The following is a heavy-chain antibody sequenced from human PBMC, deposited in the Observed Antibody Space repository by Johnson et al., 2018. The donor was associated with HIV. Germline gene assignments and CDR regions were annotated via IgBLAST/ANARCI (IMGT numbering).Heavy chain of an antibody. CDR3: EKKLGVYYYDSSVYDI. CDR2: ISYDGNNK. D-gene: IGHD3-22*01. Sequence: QVQLVESGGGVVQPGRSLRLSCAASGFTFSAYAVHWVRQAPGKGLEWVAAISYDGNNKYYADSVKGQFPISRDNSKNTLYLQMNSLRADDTAVYYCEKKLGVYYYDSSVYDIWGQGTMVTVSS. V-gene: IGHV3-30-3*01. J-gene: IGHJ3*02. CDR1: GFTFSAYA.